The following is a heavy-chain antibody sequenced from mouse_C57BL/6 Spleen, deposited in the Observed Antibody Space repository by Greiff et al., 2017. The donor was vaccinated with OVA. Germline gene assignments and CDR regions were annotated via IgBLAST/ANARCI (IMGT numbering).Heavy chain of an antibody. CDR3: AREDTTVVAWYFDV. D-gene: IGHD1-1*01. Sequence: EVKLVESEGGLVQPGSSMKLSCTASGFTFSDYYMAWVRQVPEKGLEWVANINYDGSSTYYLDSLKSRFIISRDNAKNILYLQMSSLKSEDTATYYCAREDTTVVAWYFDVWGTGTTVTVAS. V-gene: IGHV5-16*01. CDR1: GFTFSDYY. CDR2: INYDGSST. J-gene: IGHJ1*03.